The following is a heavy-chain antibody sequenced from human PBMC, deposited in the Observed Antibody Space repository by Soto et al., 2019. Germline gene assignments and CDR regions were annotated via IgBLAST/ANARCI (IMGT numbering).Heavy chain of an antibody. J-gene: IGHJ4*02. D-gene: IGHD3-10*01. Sequence: EVQLLEFGGGLVQPGGSLRLSCAASGFTLSSYAMSWVHQAPGKGLEWVSAISGSGGSTYYADSVKGRFTISRDNSKNTLYLQMNSLRAEDTAVYYCAKAPTNYGSGSYYYYWVQGTLVTVSS. CDR2: ISGSGGST. V-gene: IGHV3-23*01. CDR1: GFTLSSYA. CDR3: AKAPTNYGSGSYYYY.